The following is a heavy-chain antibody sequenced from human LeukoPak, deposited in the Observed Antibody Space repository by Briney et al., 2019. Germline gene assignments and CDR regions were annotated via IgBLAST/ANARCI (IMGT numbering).Heavy chain of an antibody. Sequence: GGSLRLSCAASGFTSSIYAMNWVRQAPGKGLEWVSVSGSGGSTYYADSVKGRFTISRDNSKNTLYLQMNSLRAEDTAVYYCAKRASGGYYYFDHWGQGTLVTVSS. V-gene: IGHV3-23*01. CDR1: GFTSSIYA. CDR2: SGSGGST. J-gene: IGHJ4*02. CDR3: AKRASGGYYYFDH. D-gene: IGHD3-10*01.